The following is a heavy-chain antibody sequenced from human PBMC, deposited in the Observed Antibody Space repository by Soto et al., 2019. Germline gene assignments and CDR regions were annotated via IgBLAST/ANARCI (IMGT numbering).Heavy chain of an antibody. D-gene: IGHD6-19*01. CDR2: INPNSGGT. V-gene: IGHV1-2*02. CDR3: AREAPDIAVVGTRYFDL. J-gene: IGHJ2*01. Sequence: QVQLVQSGAEVKKPGASVKVSCKASGYTLTGYYMHWVRQAPGQGLEWMGWINPNSGGTNYAQKFQGRVTMTRDTSISTAYMELSRLRSDDTAVYYCAREAPDIAVVGTRYFDLWGRGTLVTVSS. CDR1: GYTLTGYY.